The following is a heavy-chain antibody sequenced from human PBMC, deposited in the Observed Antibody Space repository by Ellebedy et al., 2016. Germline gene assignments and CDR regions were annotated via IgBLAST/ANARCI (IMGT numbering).Heavy chain of an antibody. CDR2: IKSKTDGGTT. Sequence: GESLKISCAASGFTFNNAWMNWVRQAPGKGLEWISRIKSKTDGGTTDYAAPVKGRFAISRDDSKDTVFLQMNSLKIEDTAVYYCTTDLYTSSGWSNDFWGQGILVTVSS. CDR1: GFTFNNAW. J-gene: IGHJ4*02. V-gene: IGHV3-15*01. CDR3: TTDLYTSSGWSNDF. D-gene: IGHD6-19*01.